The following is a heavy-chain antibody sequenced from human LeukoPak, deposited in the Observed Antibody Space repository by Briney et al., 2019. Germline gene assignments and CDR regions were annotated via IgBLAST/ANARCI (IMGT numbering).Heavy chain of an antibody. J-gene: IGHJ1*01. Sequence: SETLSLTCTVSGGSISSYYWSWIRQPPGKGLEWIGYIYYSGSTNYNPSLKSRVTISVDPSKNQFSLKLSSVTAADTAVYYCARDMIGKTAAGPFQHWGQGTLVTVSS. CDR2: IYYSGST. CDR1: GGSISSYY. D-gene: IGHD6-13*01. CDR3: ARDMIGKTAAGPFQH. V-gene: IGHV4-59*01.